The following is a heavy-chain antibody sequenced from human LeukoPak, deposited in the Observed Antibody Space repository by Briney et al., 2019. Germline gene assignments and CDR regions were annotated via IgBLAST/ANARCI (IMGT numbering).Heavy chain of an antibody. CDR1: GGTFSSYA. J-gene: IGHJ4*02. Sequence: SVKVSFKASGGTFSSYAISWVRQAPGQGLEWMGGIIPIFGTANYAQKFQGRVTITTDESTSTAYMELSSLRSEDTAVYYCARAKDIVVVPAAPYWDYWGQGTLVTVSS. V-gene: IGHV1-69*05. D-gene: IGHD2-2*01. CDR3: ARAKDIVVVPAAPYWDY. CDR2: IIPIFGTA.